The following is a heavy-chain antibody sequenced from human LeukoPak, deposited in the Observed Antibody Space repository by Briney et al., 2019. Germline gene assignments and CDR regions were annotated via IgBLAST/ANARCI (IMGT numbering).Heavy chain of an antibody. CDR3: ARGVYGDYDTGYFDY. CDR1: GDSISSGGYS. D-gene: IGHD4-17*01. Sequence: PSETLSLTCAVSGDSISSGGYSWSWIRQPPGKGLEWIAYIYHSGSTYYNLSLKSRVTISVDRSKNQFSLKLSSVTAADTAVYYCARGVYGDYDTGYFDYWGQGTLVTVSS. CDR2: IYHSGST. V-gene: IGHV4-30-2*01. J-gene: IGHJ4*02.